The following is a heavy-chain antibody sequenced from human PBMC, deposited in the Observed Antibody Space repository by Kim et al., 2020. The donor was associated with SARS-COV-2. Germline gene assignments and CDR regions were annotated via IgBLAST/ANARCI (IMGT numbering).Heavy chain of an antibody. CDR3: ATVPEGSGWYYYYYDMDV. CDR1: GFTFSKYS. J-gene: IGHJ6*02. Sequence: GGSLRLSCAASGFTFSKYSMNWVRQAPGKGLEWVSYISSSSRTIYYADSVKGRFTISRVNAKNSLYLQMNSLRDEDTAVYYCATVPEGSGWYYYYYDMDVWGQGTTVTVSS. CDR2: ISSSSRTI. V-gene: IGHV3-48*02. D-gene: IGHD6-19*01.